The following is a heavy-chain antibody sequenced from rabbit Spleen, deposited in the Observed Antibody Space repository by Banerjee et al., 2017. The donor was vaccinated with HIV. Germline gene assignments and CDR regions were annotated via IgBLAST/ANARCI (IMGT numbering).Heavy chain of an antibody. Sequence: QEQLVEYGGDLVQPEGSLTLTCKASGLDFSSSYWICWVRQAPGKGLEWIACIYVGSGGGTKYASWAKGRFTISKTSSTTVTLQMTSLTVADTATYFCAGGGEGGYGYLDLWGPGTLVTVS. CDR1: GLDFSSSYW. CDR3: AGGGEGGYGYLDL. J-gene: IGHJ4*01. D-gene: IGHD5-1*01. CDR2: IYVGSGGGT. V-gene: IGHV1S45*01.